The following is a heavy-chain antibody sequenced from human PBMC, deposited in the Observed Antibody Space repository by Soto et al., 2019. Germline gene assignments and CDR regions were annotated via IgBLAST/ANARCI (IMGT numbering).Heavy chain of an antibody. V-gene: IGHV1-69*02. CDR3: ARSIVVVTAADY. CDR2: VNPILSMS. D-gene: IGHD2-21*02. J-gene: IGHJ4*01. Sequence: ASVKVSCKASGDTFSFYTINWVRQAPGLGLEWMGRVNPILSMSNYAQKFQGRVTMTADKSTSTAYMELSSLRSEDTALYYCARSIVVVTAADYWGHGTLVTVSS. CDR1: GDTFSFYT.